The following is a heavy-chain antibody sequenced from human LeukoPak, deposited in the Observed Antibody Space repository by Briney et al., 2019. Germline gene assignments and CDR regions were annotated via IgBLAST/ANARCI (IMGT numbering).Heavy chain of an antibody. CDR3: ARVVVVAATTYYYYGMDV. J-gene: IGHJ6*02. D-gene: IGHD2-15*01. CDR1: GFTFSSYS. CDR2: ISSSSSYI. V-gene: IGHV3-21*01. Sequence: GGSLRLSCAASGFTFSSYSMNWVRQAPGKGLEWVSSISSSSSYIYYADSVKGRFTISRDNAKNSLYLQMNSLRAEDTAVYYCARVVVVAATTYYYYGMDVWGQGTTVTVSS.